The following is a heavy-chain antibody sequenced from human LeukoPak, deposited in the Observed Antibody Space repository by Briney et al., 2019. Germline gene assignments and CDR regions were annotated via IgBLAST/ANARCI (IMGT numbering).Heavy chain of an antibody. CDR1: GFIFNTYG. V-gene: IGHV3-23*01. J-gene: IGHJ4*02. D-gene: IGHD7-27*01. CDR2: FSGGDGQT. CDR3: ARGIYWGLDS. Sequence: PGGSLRLSFAISGFIFNTYGMNWVRQTPGKGLEWVSTFSGGDGQTFYADSVKGRFTISRDSSRNTVSLQMNSLRVEDTAVYYCARGIYWGLDSWGQGTLVTVSS.